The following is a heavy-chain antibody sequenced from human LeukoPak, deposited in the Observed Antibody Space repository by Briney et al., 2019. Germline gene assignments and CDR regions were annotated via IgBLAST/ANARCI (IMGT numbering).Heavy chain of an antibody. J-gene: IGHJ6*03. CDR1: GYTFTGYY. Sequence: ASVKVSCKASGYTFTGYYMHWVRQAPGQGLEWMGWINPNSGGTNYAQKFQGRVTMTRDTSTSTAYMELSRLRSDDTAVYYCATSSGGSCYGICYYYYYMDVWGKGTTVTVSS. D-gene: IGHD2-15*01. V-gene: IGHV1-2*02. CDR2: INPNSGGT. CDR3: ATSSGGSCYGICYYYYYMDV.